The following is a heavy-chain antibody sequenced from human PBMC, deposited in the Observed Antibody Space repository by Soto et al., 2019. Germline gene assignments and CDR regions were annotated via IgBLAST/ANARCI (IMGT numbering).Heavy chain of an antibody. CDR2: IYYSGST. CDR1: GGSISSGDYY. Sequence: SETLSLTCTVSGGSISSGDYYWSWIRQPPGKGLEWIGYIYYSGSTYYNPSLKSRVTISVDTSKNQFSLKLSSVTAADTAVYYCARDARYTNPPYYYYGMDVWGQGTTVTVSS. D-gene: IGHD3-16*02. V-gene: IGHV4-30-4*01. J-gene: IGHJ6*02. CDR3: ARDARYTNPPYYYYGMDV.